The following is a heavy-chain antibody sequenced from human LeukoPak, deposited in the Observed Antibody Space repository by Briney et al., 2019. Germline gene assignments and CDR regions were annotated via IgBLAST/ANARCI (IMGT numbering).Heavy chain of an antibody. D-gene: IGHD3-22*01. J-gene: IGHJ4*02. CDR3: ARDFGYYDSSGYYYAY. CDR1: GGTFSSYA. CDR2: IIPILGIA. V-gene: IGHV1-69*04. Sequence: SVKVSCKASGGTFSSYAISWVRQAPGQGLEWMGRIIPILGIANYAQKFQGRVTITADKSTSTAYIELSSLRSEDTAVYYCARDFGYYDSSGYYYAYWGQGTLVTVSS.